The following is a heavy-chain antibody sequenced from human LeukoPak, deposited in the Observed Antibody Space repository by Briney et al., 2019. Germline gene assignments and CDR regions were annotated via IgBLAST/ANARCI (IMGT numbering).Heavy chain of an antibody. D-gene: IGHD6-13*01. CDR2: IKNDGAVK. CDR1: GFTFSSYW. V-gene: IGHV3-7*01. Sequence: GGSLRLSCAASGFTFSSYWMSWVRQAPGKGLEWVANIKNDGAVKNYVDSVKGRFTISRDNAKNSLYLQMNSLRAEDTAVYYCAKDSYSKGDFWGQGVLVTVSS. CDR3: AKDSYSKGDF. J-gene: IGHJ4*02.